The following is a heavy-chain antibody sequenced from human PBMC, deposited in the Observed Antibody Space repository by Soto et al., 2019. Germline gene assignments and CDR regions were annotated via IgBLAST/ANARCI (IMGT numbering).Heavy chain of an antibody. Sequence: NPSETLSLTCAISGDSVSSNSAAWNWIRQSPSRGLEWLGRTYYRSKWYNDYAVSVKSRITINPDTSKNQFSLQLNSVTPEDTAVYYCARVNWNLGYYGMDVWGQGTTVTVSS. D-gene: IGHD1-7*01. CDR3: ARVNWNLGYYGMDV. CDR2: TYYRSKWYN. V-gene: IGHV6-1*01. J-gene: IGHJ6*02. CDR1: GDSVSSNSAA.